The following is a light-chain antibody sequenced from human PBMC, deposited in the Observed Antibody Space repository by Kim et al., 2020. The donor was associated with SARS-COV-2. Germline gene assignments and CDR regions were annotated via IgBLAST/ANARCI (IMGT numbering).Light chain of an antibody. V-gene: IGKV3-15*01. CDR1: QSVSDN. Sequence: EIVMTQSPATLSVSPGERATLSCRASQSVSDNLAWYQQKPGQAPRLLIYGASTRATGIPARFSGSGSGTEFTLTISSLQSEDFAVYYCQQYKNWPPLTFGGGTKVYIK. J-gene: IGKJ4*01. CDR2: GAS. CDR3: QQYKNWPPLT.